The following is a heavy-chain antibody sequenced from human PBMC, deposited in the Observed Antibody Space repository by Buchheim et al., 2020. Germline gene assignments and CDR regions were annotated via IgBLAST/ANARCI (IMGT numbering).Heavy chain of an antibody. V-gene: IGHV3-30*03. J-gene: IGHJ4*01. Sequence: QVQVVESGGGAVQPGTSLRLSCSISGSMFSRFGLHWLRQTPGRGLEWVAVISKDGSDGSYADFVRGRFTASRDNARNMLYLEMNNLRPEDAGRYFCSRGSVTATSTLAYWGHGT. CDR3: SRGSVTATSTLAY. D-gene: IGHD2-2*01. CDR2: ISKDGSDG. CDR1: GSMFSRFG.